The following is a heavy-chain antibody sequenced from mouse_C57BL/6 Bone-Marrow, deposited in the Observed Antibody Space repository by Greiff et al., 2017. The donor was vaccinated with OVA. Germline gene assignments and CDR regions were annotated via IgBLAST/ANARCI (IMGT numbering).Heavy chain of an antibody. Sequence: EVKVVESGGGLVKPGGSLKLSCAASGFTFSDYGMHWVRQAPEKGLEWVAYISSGSSNIYYADTVKGRFTISRDNAKNTLCLQMTSLRSEDTAMYYCARTERFAYWGQGTLVTVSA. V-gene: IGHV5-17*01. CDR2: ISSGSSNI. J-gene: IGHJ3*01. CDR3: ARTERFAY. CDR1: GFTFSDYG.